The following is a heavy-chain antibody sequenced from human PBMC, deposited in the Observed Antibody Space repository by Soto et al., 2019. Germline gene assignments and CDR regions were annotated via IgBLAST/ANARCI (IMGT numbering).Heavy chain of an antibody. Sequence: QAQLQESGPGLVKPSETLSLTCSGSGGSFTSYYWTWIRQPAGKGLGWIGRIYTSGSTNYNPSLKCRVTMSADTSKDLFSLRLRSVTAADTAVYYCARGVRDGYYGLDVWGPGATVTVSS. V-gene: IGHV4-4*07. D-gene: IGHD3-16*02. CDR3: ARGVRDGYYGLDV. CDR1: GGSFTSYY. CDR2: IYTSGST. J-gene: IGHJ6*02.